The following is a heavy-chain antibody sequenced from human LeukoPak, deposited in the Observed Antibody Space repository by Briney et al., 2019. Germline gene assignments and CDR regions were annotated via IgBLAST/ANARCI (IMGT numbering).Heavy chain of an antibody. V-gene: IGHV1-2*02. CDR2: INPNSGGT. J-gene: IGHJ4*02. Sequence: ASVKVSCKASGYTFTSYGISWVRQAPGQGLEWMGWINPNSGGTNYAQKFQGRVTMTRDTSISTAYMELSRLRSDDTAVYYCAREVTGIAVAGTLLNFDYWGQGTLVTVSS. CDR3: AREVTGIAVAGTLLNFDY. CDR1: GYTFTSYG. D-gene: IGHD6-19*01.